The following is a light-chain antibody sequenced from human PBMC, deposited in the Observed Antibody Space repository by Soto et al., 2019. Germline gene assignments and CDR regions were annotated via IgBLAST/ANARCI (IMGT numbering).Light chain of an antibody. V-gene: IGKV3-15*01. CDR3: QQYNNWPLT. Sequence: EIVLTQSPGTLSLSPGERATLSCRASQSVSSTLAWYQQKPGQAPRLLIYGASTRATGFPARFSGSGSGTEFTLTISSLQSEDFAVYYCQQYNNWPLTFGGGTKVDIK. CDR2: GAS. J-gene: IGKJ4*01. CDR1: QSVSST.